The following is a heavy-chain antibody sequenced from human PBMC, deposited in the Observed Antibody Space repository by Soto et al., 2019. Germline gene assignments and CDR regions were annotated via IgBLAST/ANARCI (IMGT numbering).Heavy chain of an antibody. Sequence: QVQLRESGPGLVKPSQTLLLTCSVSGASIAGGSYYWSWLRQPPGKGLEWIGYIPSRGRPFHHPSLASRSTISSDTSKNQLSLQLTSVTAADTAVYYCARDQYSGYDFALWGQGTLVTVSS. J-gene: IGHJ5*02. CDR1: GASIAGGSYY. D-gene: IGHD5-12*01. CDR2: IPSRGRP. CDR3: ARDQYSGYDFAL. V-gene: IGHV4-30-4*01.